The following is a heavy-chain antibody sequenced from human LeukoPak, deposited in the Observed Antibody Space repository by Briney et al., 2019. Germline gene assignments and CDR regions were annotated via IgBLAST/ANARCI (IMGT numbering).Heavy chain of an antibody. D-gene: IGHD3-22*01. Sequence: GGSLRLSCAASGFTVSSNYMSWVRQAPGKGLEWVSVIYSGGSTYYADSVKGRFTISRDNSKNTLYLQMNSLRAEDTAVYYCARGVHYYDSSGSAGYWGQGTLVTVSP. CDR2: IYSGGST. V-gene: IGHV3-53*01. J-gene: IGHJ4*02. CDR1: GFTVSSNY. CDR3: ARGVHYYDSSGSAGY.